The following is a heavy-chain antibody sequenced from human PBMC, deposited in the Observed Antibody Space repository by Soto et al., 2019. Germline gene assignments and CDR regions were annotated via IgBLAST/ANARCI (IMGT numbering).Heavy chain of an antibody. Sequence: QVQLQESGPGLVKPSQTLSLTCTVSGGSISSGGDYWSWIRQHPGKGLEWIGYIYYSGSTYYNPSLKSRVTISVDTSKNQFSLKLSSVTAADTAVYYCARERNYDSSGYSYYYGMDVWGQGPTVTVSS. CDR2: IYYSGST. V-gene: IGHV4-31*03. J-gene: IGHJ6*02. CDR1: GGSISSGGDY. CDR3: ARERNYDSSGYSYYYGMDV. D-gene: IGHD3-22*01.